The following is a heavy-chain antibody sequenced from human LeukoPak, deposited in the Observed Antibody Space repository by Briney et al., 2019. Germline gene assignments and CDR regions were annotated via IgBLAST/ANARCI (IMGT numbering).Heavy chain of an antibody. D-gene: IGHD6-13*01. J-gene: IGHJ4*02. CDR3: ASFRWYSSTDYFDY. Sequence: SETLSLTCAVYGGSFSGYYWSWIRQPPGKGLEWIGYIYYSGSTNYNPSLKSRVTISVDTSKNQFSLKLSSVTAADTAVYYCASFRWYSSTDYFDYWGQGTLVTVSS. V-gene: IGHV4-59*01. CDR2: IYYSGST. CDR1: GGSFSGYY.